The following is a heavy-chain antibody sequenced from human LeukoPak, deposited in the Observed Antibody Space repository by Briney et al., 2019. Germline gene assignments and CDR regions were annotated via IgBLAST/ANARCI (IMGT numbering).Heavy chain of an antibody. CDR3: ARGGKATVVTM. D-gene: IGHD4-23*01. V-gene: IGHV4-4*07. J-gene: IGHJ4*02. CDR2: IYSSGST. CDR1: GGSINSYY. Sequence: SETLSLTCTVSGGSINSYYWSWIRQPAGKGLEWIGRIYSSGSTNYNPSLKSRVSMSVDTSKNQFSLRLTSVTAADTAVYYCARGGKATVVTMWGQGILVTVSS.